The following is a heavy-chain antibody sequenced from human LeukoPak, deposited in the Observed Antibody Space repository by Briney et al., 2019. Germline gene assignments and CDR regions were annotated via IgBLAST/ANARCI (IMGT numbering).Heavy chain of an antibody. CDR3: ARGGKATVVTM. D-gene: IGHD4-23*01. V-gene: IGHV4-4*07. J-gene: IGHJ4*02. CDR2: IYSSGST. CDR1: GGSINSYY. Sequence: SETLSLTCTVSGGSINSYYWSWIRQPAGKGLEWIGRIYSSGSTNYNPSLKSRVSMSVDTSKNQFSLRLTSVTAADTAVYYCARGGKATVVTMWGQGILVTVSS.